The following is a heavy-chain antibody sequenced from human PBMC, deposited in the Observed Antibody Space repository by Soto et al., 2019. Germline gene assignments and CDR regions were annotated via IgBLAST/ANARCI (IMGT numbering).Heavy chain of an antibody. CDR1: SASLGDHY. D-gene: IGHD5-18*01. CDR2: VQPSGST. Sequence: SETLSLTCAVVSASLGDHYWAWIRQSPDKGREWIGEVQPSGSTDYNPSIKSRLTLSLDTSKTQFSLKVAAVTAADTAVYFCARGKPSVYRFGLRNFFYYGLDVWGPGTTVTVSS. V-gene: IGHV4-34*01. CDR3: ARGKPSVYRFGLRNFFYYGLDV. J-gene: IGHJ6*02.